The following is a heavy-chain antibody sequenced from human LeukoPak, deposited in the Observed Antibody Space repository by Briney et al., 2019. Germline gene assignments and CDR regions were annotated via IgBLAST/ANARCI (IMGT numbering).Heavy chain of an antibody. CDR1: GFTFSSYS. D-gene: IGHD3-3*01. V-gene: IGHV3-21*01. Sequence: GGSLRLSCAASGFTFSSYSMNWVRQAPGKGLEWVSSISSSSSYIYYADSVKGRFTISRDNAKNSLYLQMNSLRAEDTAVYYCAREGRDYDFWSGLSYGPGYWGQGTLVTVSS. CDR3: AREGRDYDFWSGLSYGPGY. CDR2: ISSSSSYI. J-gene: IGHJ4*02.